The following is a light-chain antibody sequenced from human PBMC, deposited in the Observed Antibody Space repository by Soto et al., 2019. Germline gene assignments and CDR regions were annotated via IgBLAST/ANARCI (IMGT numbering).Light chain of an antibody. CDR2: GAS. CDR3: QQYDKWPPT. V-gene: IGKV3-15*01. J-gene: IGKJ4*01. CDR1: QSISSK. Sequence: EIKMAQSPDTLSVSPGERATLSCRASQSISSKLAWYQQRPGQAPRLLIYGASTRATGVPVRFRGGGSGTEFTLTISGLQSEDFAVYCCQQYDKWPPTFCGGTKVEIK.